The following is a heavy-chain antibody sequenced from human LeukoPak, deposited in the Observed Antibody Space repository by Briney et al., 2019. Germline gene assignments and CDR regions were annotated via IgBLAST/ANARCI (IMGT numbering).Heavy chain of an antibody. CDR2: ISYDGSNK. J-gene: IGHJ4*02. Sequence: GGSLRLSCAASGFTFSSYAIHWVRQAPGKGLEWVAVISYDGSNKYYADSVKGRFTISRDNSKNTLYLQMNSLRAEDTAVYYCASLIVGATDYWGQGTLVTVSS. CDR1: GFTFSSYA. D-gene: IGHD1-26*01. V-gene: IGHV3-30-3*01. CDR3: ASLIVGATDY.